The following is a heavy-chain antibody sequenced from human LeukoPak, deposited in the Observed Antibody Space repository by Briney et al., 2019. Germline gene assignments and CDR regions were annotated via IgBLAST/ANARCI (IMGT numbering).Heavy chain of an antibody. CDR1: GYTFTCYY. Sequence: GASVKVSCKASGYTFTCYYMHWVRQAPGQGLEWMGWINPNSGGTNYAQKFQGRVTMTRDTSISTAYMELSRLRSDDTAVYYCASFSLWFGELLYSWGQGTLVTVSS. J-gene: IGHJ4*02. V-gene: IGHV1-2*02. D-gene: IGHD3-10*01. CDR2: INPNSGGT. CDR3: ASFSLWFGELLYS.